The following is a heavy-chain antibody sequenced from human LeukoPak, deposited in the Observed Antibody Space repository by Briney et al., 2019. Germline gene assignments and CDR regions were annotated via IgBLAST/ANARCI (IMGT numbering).Heavy chain of an antibody. CDR3: ARTYCRGGSCHFDY. CDR1: GGSISSYY. V-gene: IGHV4-59*08. Sequence: SEALSLTCTVSGGSISSYYWSWIRQPPGKGQEWIGYFYYSGSTDSNPSLKSRVTISVDTSKYQISLKLSSVTAADTAVYYCARTYCRGGSCHFDYWGQGTLVTVSS. D-gene: IGHD2-15*01. J-gene: IGHJ4*02. CDR2: FYYSGST.